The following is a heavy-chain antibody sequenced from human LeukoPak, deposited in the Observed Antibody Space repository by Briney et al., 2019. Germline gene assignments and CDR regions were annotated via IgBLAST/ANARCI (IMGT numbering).Heavy chain of an antibody. Sequence: SVKVSCKASGGTFSSYALSWGRQAPGQGLEWMGRIIPIFGIANYAQKFQGRVTINAAKSTSTAYMELSSLRSEDTAVYYCARQEATFCTTTSCYSPFNYYYGMDVWGQGTTVTVSS. D-gene: IGHD2-2*01. CDR1: GGTFSSYA. CDR3: ARQEATFCTTTSCYSPFNYYYGMDV. V-gene: IGHV1-69*04. J-gene: IGHJ6*02. CDR2: IIPIFGIA.